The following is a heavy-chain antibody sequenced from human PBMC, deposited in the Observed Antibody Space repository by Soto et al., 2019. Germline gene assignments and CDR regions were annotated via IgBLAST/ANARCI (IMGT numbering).Heavy chain of an antibody. D-gene: IGHD3-22*01. CDR2: ISGYNGNT. V-gene: IGHV1-18*01. CDR1: GYTFTNYG. CDR3: ARGVDSSVGYFDF. J-gene: IGHJ4*02. Sequence: QVQLVQSGPEVRKPGASVKVSCKAAGYTFTNYGINWVRQAPGQGPEWMGWISGYNGNTNFAQKFQGRVTMTTDTSTSTANMELRSLRSDDTAVYYCARGVDSSVGYFDFWGQGTLVTVSS.